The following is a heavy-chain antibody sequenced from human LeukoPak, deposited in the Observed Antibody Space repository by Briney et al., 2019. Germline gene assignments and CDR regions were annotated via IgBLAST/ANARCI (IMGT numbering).Heavy chain of an antibody. CDR2: INQDISRI. J-gene: IGHJ4*02. D-gene: IGHD2-8*01. CDR3: ARLKDDVTKFDY. Sequence: GGSLRLSCAGSGFSFSRYCMAWVRQAPGKGLEWVASINQDISRIHYVDSVKGRFTISRDNAKNSLFLQMNSLRVEDTAVYFCARLKDDVTKFDYWGQGTLVTVSS. V-gene: IGHV3-7*01. CDR1: GFSFSRYC.